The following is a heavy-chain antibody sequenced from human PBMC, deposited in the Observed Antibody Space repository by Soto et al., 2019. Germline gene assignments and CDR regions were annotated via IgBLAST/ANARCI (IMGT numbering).Heavy chain of an antibody. J-gene: IGHJ5*02. CDR1: GGSISSGGYY. Sequence: SETLSLTCTVSGGSISSGGYYWSWIRQHPGKGLEWIGYIYYSGSTYYNPSLKSRVTISVDTSKNQFSLKLSSVTAADTAVYYCARVVNSSRPRETWFDPWGQGTLVTVSS. CDR2: IYYSGST. D-gene: IGHD6-13*01. CDR3: ARVVNSSRPRETWFDP. V-gene: IGHV4-31*03.